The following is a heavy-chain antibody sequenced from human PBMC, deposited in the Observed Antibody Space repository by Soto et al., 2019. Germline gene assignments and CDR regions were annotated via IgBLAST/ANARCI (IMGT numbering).Heavy chain of an antibody. J-gene: IGHJ6*02. CDR2: IYHSGST. CDR3: ARDGHIVVVPTSLRAMDV. CDR1: GGSISSNKW. Sequence: PSETLSLTCAVYGGSISSNKWWSWVRQPPGKGLEWIGEIYHSGSTNYNPSLKSRVTISLDKSKNQFSLQLTSVTAADSDVYYCARDGHIVVVPTSLRAMDVWGQGTTVPVSS. D-gene: IGHD2-2*01. V-gene: IGHV4-4*02.